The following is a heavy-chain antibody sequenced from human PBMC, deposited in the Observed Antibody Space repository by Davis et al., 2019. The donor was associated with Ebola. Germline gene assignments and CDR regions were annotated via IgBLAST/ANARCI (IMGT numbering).Heavy chain of an antibody. D-gene: IGHD6-19*01. CDR3: ARTTRGTRGSGWFLDY. V-gene: IGHV3-23*01. CDR1: GFTFSSYA. J-gene: IGHJ4*02. CDR2: ISGSGGST. Sequence: GESLKISCAASGFTFSSYAMSWVRQAPGKGLEWVSAISGSGGSTYYADSVKGRFTISRDNSKNTLYLQMNSLRAEDTAVYYCARTTRGTRGSGWFLDYWGQGSLITVSS.